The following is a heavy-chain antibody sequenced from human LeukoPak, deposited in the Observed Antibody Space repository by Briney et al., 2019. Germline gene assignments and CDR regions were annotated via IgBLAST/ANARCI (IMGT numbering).Heavy chain of an antibody. CDR2: IYPGDSDT. V-gene: IGHV5-51*04. J-gene: IGHJ3*02. D-gene: IGHD1-7*01. Sequence: GESLKISCKGSGYSFTSYWIGWVRQMPGKGLEWMGIIYPGDSDTRYSPSFQGQVTISADKPISTAYLQWSSLKASDTAMYYCATPRGPLYNWNYPGGAFDIWGQGTMVTVSS. CDR1: GYSFTSYW. CDR3: ATPRGPLYNWNYPGGAFDI.